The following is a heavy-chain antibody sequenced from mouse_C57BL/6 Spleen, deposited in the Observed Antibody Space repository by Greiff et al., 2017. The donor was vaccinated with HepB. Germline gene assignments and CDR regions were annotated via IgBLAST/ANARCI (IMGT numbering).Heavy chain of an antibody. CDR3: TRRGGSSTLYAMDY. V-gene: IGHV1-15*01. CDR2: IDPETGGT. Sequence: QVQLQQSGAELVRPGASVTLSCKASGYTFTDYEMHWVKQTPVHGLEWIGAIDPETGGTAYNQKFKGKAILTADKSSSTAYKELRSLTSEDSAVYYCTRRGGSSTLYAMDYWGQGTSVTVSS. J-gene: IGHJ4*01. CDR1: GYTFTDYE. D-gene: IGHD1-1*01.